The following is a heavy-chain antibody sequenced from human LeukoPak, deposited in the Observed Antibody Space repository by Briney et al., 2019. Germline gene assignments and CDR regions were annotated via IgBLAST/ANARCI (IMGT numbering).Heavy chain of an antibody. CDR1: GYTFTSYD. Sequence: EASVKVSCKASGYTFTSYDINWVRQATGQGLEWMGWMSPNNSNTGYAQKFQGRVTMTRNTSISTAYMELSILRSEDTAVYYCAGMGIAVADDAFDIWGQGTMVTVSS. CDR2: MSPNNSNT. J-gene: IGHJ3*02. D-gene: IGHD6-19*01. V-gene: IGHV1-8*01. CDR3: AGMGIAVADDAFDI.